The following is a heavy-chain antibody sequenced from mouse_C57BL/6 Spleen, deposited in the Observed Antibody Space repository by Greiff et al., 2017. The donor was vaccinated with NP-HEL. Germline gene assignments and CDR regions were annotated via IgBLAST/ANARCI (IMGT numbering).Heavy chain of an antibody. Sequence: EVQLVESGGGLVKPGGSLKLSCAASGFTFSSYTMSWVRQTPEKRLEWVATISGGGGNTYYPASVKGRFTISRDNAKNTLYLQMSSLRSEDTALYYCARHGLLGYYFDYWGQGTTLTVSS. J-gene: IGHJ2*01. CDR1: GFTFSSYT. CDR2: ISGGGGNT. CDR3: ARHGLLGYYFDY. V-gene: IGHV5-9*01. D-gene: IGHD3-3*01.